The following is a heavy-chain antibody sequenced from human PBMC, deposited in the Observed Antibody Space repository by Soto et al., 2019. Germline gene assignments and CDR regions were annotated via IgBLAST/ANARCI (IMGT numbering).Heavy chain of an antibody. CDR2: INPNSGGT. CDR3: ARVFQQLAEYYFDY. J-gene: IGHJ4*02. Sequence: SVEVSCKASGYTFTGYYMHWVRQALGQGLEWMGWINPNSGGTNYAQKFQGRVTMTRDTSISTAYMELSRLRSDDTAVYYCARVFQQLAEYYFDYWGQGTLVPVSS. V-gene: IGHV1-2*02. D-gene: IGHD6-13*01. CDR1: GYTFTGYY.